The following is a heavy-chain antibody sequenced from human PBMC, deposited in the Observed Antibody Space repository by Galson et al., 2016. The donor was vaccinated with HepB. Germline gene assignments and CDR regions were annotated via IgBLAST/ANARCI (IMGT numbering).Heavy chain of an antibody. D-gene: IGHD4-23*01. V-gene: IGHV3-7*03. CDR1: GFTFNNYW. CDR2: IKQNGREK. CDR3: AREGYGGFDC. J-gene: IGHJ4*02. Sequence: SLRLSCAASGFTFNNYWMSWVRQAPGKGLEWVANIKQNGREKDYVDSVKGRFTISRDNAKNLLYLQMNSLRAEDTAVYYCAREGYGGFDCWGQGDLVTVSS.